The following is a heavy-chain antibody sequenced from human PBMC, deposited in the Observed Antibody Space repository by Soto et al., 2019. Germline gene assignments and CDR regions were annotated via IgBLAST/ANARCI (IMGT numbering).Heavy chain of an antibody. V-gene: IGHV1-18*01. CDR1: GYIFNTYG. CDR2: VNTYNGNT. J-gene: IGHJ6*02. Sequence: GASVKVSCKASGYIFNTYGFSWVRQGPGQGLEWMGWVNTYNGNTHYAQTLQGRVTMTTDTSTSTAYMELRSLRSDDTAVYYCARDPFCSSTSCYSEGNYYYYYGMDVWGQGTTVTVSS. D-gene: IGHD2-2*02. CDR3: ARDPFCSSTSCYSEGNYYYYYGMDV.